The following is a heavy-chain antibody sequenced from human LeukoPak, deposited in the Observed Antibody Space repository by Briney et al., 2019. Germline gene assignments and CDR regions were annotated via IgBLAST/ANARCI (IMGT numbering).Heavy chain of an antibody. Sequence: SETLSLTCTVSGGSIRSSYYYWGWIRQPPGKGLEWIGSIYHSGSTNYNPSLKSRVTISLDKSKNQFSLKLSSVTAADTAVYYCARSVQYQLPTMGYWGQGTLVTVSS. CDR2: IYHSGST. J-gene: IGHJ4*02. V-gene: IGHV4-39*07. CDR3: ARSVQYQLPTMGY. CDR1: GGSIRSSYYY. D-gene: IGHD2-2*01.